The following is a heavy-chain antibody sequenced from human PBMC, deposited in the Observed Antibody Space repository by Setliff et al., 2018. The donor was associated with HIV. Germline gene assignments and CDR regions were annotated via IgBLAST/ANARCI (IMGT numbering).Heavy chain of an antibody. CDR1: GGSISTYY. CDR3: VRSGYSGHFDV. CDR2: IYFTGSS. V-gene: IGHV4-4*08. J-gene: IGHJ3*01. D-gene: IGHD5-12*01. Sequence: PSETLSLTCTVSGGSISTYYWSWIRQPPGKGLEWIGSIYFTGSSDNNPSLESRVTISVDTSKNQFSLKLSSVTAADTAVYYCVRSGYSGHFDVWGQGTMVTVS.